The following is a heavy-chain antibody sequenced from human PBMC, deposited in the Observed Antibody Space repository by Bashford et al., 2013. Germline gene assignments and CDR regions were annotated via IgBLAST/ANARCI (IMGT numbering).Heavy chain of an antibody. CDR3: ARTDSEYKMDV. CDR2: ISSGGRTM. V-gene: IGHV3-48*03. D-gene: IGHD5-12*01. CDR1: GFNFRTYE. Sequence: GSLRLSCTASGFNFRTYEMNWVRQAPGKGLEWVSYISSGGRTMYYADSVKGRFTISRDNAKNSLYLQVNSLRAEDTALYYCARTDSEYKMDVWGQGTTVTVSS. J-gene: IGHJ6*02.